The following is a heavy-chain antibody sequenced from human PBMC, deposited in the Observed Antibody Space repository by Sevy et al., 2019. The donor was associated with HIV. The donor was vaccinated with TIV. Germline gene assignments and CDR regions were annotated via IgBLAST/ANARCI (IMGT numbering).Heavy chain of an antibody. V-gene: IGHV4-39*01. D-gene: IGHD2-15*01. CDR3: ARVWVYCSGGSCLKNWFDP. CDR1: GGSINSSSYY. Sequence: SETLSLTCTVSGGSINSSSYYWGWIRQPPGKGLEWIGSIYYSGSTYYNPSLKSRVTISVDTSKNQFSLKRSSVTAADTAVYYCARVWVYCSGGSCLKNWFDPWGQGTLVTVSS. CDR2: IYYSGST. J-gene: IGHJ5*02.